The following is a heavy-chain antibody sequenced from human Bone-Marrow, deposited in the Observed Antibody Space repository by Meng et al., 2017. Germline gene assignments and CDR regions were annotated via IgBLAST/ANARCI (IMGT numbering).Heavy chain of an antibody. CDR3: TRDKWAARPSYFDY. D-gene: IGHD6-6*01. CDR2: ISASDDGT. V-gene: IGHV1-3*01. Sequence: ASVKVSCKASGYTFANYALHWVRQAPGQRLEWMGWISASDDGTEYSEKFQGRVTFTRDTSATTTYMELSGLRSEDTAIYYCTRDKWAARPSYFDYWGQGTLVTVSS. J-gene: IGHJ4*02. CDR1: GYTFANYA.